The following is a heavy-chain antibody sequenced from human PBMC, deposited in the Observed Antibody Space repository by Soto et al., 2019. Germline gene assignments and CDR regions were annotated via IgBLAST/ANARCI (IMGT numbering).Heavy chain of an antibody. CDR1: GFTFSSYA. D-gene: IGHD2-8*01. CDR3: AKDGYCTNGVCFPDAFDI. V-gene: IGHV3-23*01. CDR2: ISGSGGST. Sequence: GGSLRLSCAASGFTFSSYAMSWVRQAPGKGLEWVSAISGSGGSTYYADTVKGRFTIPRDNSKNTLYLQMNSLRAEDTAVYYCAKDGYCTNGVCFPDAFDIWGQGTMVTVSS. J-gene: IGHJ3*02.